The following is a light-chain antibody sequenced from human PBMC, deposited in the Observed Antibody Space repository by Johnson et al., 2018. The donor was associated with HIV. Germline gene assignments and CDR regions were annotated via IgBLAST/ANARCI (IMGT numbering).Light chain of an antibody. CDR1: SSNIVNIY. CDR2: DNN. V-gene: IGLV1-51*01. J-gene: IGLJ1*01. CDR3: GTWDSSLAPV. Sequence: QSVLTQPPSVSAAPGQKVTISCSASSSNIVNIYISWYQHLPGTAPNLLIYDNNKRPSGIPARFSGSKSGTSATLAITGLQTGDEADYYCGTWDSSLAPVFGTGTKVTVL.